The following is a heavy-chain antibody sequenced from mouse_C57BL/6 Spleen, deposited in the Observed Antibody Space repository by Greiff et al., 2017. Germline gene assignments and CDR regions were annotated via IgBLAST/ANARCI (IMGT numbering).Heavy chain of an antibody. Sequence: VQLQQSGAELARPGASVKLSCKASGYTFTSYGISWVKQRTGQGLEWIGAIYPRSGNTYYNEKIKGKATLTADKSASTAYMELGSRTSEDCAVYCGARGGDKSSMDYWGQGTSVTVSS. J-gene: IGHJ4*01. CDR3: ARGGDKSSMDY. V-gene: IGHV1-81*01. CDR1: GYTFTSYG. CDR2: IYPRSGNT.